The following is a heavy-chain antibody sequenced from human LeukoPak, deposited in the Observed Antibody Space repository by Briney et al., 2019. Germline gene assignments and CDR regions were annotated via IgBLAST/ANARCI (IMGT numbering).Heavy chain of an antibody. Sequence: GGSLRLSCAASGFTFSSYSMNWVRQAPGKGLEWVSSISSSSSYIYYADSVKGRFTISRDNSKNTLYLQINSLRVEDTAVYYCAKTHSSSWYEFDYWGQGTLVTVSS. D-gene: IGHD6-13*01. CDR1: GFTFSSYS. V-gene: IGHV3-21*04. CDR2: ISSSSSYI. J-gene: IGHJ4*02. CDR3: AKTHSSSWYEFDY.